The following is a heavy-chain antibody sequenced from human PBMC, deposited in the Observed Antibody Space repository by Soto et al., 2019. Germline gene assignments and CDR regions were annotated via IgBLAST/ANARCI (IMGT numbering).Heavy chain of an antibody. Sequence: EVQLVESGGGLVQPGGSLRLSCAASGFTFSNYSMKWVRQAPGKGLEWVSYISSSTIYYADSVKGRFTISRDNAKNSLYLQMNSLRAEDTAVYYCARETQWLNWFDPWGQGTLVTVSS. V-gene: IGHV3-48*01. CDR2: ISSSTI. CDR1: GFTFSNYS. D-gene: IGHD6-19*01. CDR3: ARETQWLNWFDP. J-gene: IGHJ5*02.